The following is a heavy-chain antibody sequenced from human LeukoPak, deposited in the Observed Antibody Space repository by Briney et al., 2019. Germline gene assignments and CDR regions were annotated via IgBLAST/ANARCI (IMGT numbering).Heavy chain of an antibody. V-gene: IGHV3-23*01. D-gene: IGHD5-18*01. CDR1: GFTFSSYN. CDR2: VSGSSGST. CDR3: AKLARYSYVGVYYFDY. Sequence: GGSLRLSCAASGFTFSSYNMNWVRQAPGKGLEWVSGVSGSSGSTYYADSVKGRFTISRDNSKSTLFLQMNSLRAEDTAVYYCAKLARYSYVGVYYFDYWGQGTLVTVSS. J-gene: IGHJ4*02.